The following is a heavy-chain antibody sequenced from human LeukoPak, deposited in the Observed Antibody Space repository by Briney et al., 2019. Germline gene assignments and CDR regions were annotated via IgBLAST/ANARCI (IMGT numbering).Heavy chain of an antibody. J-gene: IGHJ4*02. D-gene: IGHD5-24*01. V-gene: IGHV3-30*02. CDR2: IRFDGTNI. Sequence: GWSLRLSCAASGFTFSSYGMNWVRQVPGKGLEWVAFIRFDGTNIYYADSVKGRFTISRDNSKNTVYLQMNSLRAEDTAVYYCAKLAFPGGDGYNFDYWGQGTLVTVSS. CDR3: AKLAFPGGDGYNFDY. CDR1: GFTFSSYG.